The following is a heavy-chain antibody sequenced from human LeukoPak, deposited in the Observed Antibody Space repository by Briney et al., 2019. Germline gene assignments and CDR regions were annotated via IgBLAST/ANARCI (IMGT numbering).Heavy chain of an antibody. J-gene: IGHJ4*02. CDR3: ARDDASSSSVDFDY. D-gene: IGHD6-6*01. Sequence: PGGSLRLSCAASGFTFSSYWMHWVRQAPGKGLVCVSRINSDGSSTSYADSVKGRFTISRDNAKNTLYLQMNSLRAEDKAVYYCARDDASSSSVDFDYWGQGTLVTVSS. V-gene: IGHV3-74*01. CDR1: GFTFSSYW. CDR2: INSDGSST.